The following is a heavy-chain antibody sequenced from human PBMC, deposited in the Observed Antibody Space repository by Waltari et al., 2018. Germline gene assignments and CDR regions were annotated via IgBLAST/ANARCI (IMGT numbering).Heavy chain of an antibody. CDR3: ARGIYGVVVLDS. D-gene: IGHD3-3*01. CDR2: IDHNGRT. Sequence: QVHLQESGPGQVKPSGTLSLICAVSGGSISSGYWWSWVRQPPGKGMEWIGEIDHNGRTKYNPSLKSRVTMSVDKSKSQISLRMTSVTAADTAMYYCARGIYGVVVLDSWGQGTVVTVSS. CDR1: GGSISSGYW. V-gene: IGHV4-4*02. J-gene: IGHJ4*02.